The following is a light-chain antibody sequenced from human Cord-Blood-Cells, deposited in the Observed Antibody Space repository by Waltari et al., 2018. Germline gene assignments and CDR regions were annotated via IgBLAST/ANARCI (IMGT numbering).Light chain of an antibody. V-gene: IGKV3-20*01. Sequence: ELVLPQSPCTLSLSPRKRATLSCRARQSVSSSYLSCYQQNPGQAPSHLIYGASSRATGIPHRFSGSGSGTDFTLTISRLKPDDCAVYDCQQYGSSPFTSGPGTKVDIK. CDR3: QQYGSSPFT. CDR1: QSVSSSY. CDR2: GAS. J-gene: IGKJ3*01.